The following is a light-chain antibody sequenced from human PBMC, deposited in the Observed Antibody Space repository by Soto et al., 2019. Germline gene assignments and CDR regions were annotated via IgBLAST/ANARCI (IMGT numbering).Light chain of an antibody. CDR3: QQYNNWPYT. Sequence: EIVLTQSPATLSVSPGERATLSCRASQSVSSNLAWYQQKPGQAPRLLIYGASTRATGIPARFSGSGSGTDFTLTISSLQSEDFAVYYCQQYNNWPYTFGQGTKVDIK. J-gene: IGKJ2*01. CDR1: QSVSSN. V-gene: IGKV3-15*01. CDR2: GAS.